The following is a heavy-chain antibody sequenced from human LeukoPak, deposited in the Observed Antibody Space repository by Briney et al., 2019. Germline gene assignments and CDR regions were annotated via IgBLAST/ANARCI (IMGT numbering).Heavy chain of an antibody. J-gene: IGHJ6*02. CDR2: ISYDGSNK. V-gene: IGHV3-30*18. Sequence: PGRSLRLSCAASGFTFSSYGMHWVRQAPGKGLEWVAVISYDGSNKYYADSVKGRFTISRDNSKNTLYLQMNSLRAEDTAVYYCAKDSLYGMDVWGQGTTVTVSS. CDR1: GFTFSSYG. CDR3: AKDSLYGMDV.